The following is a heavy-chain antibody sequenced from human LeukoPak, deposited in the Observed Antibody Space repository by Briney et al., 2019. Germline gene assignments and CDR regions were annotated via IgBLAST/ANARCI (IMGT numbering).Heavy chain of an antibody. CDR3: ARSSPYSSGWSFVLYNPGYFDY. V-gene: IGHV1-46*01. Sequence: AASVKVSCKTSGYLFTSYYIHWVRQAPGQGLEWMGIINPSGGNTTYAQKFQDRVAMTRDTSTSTAYMELSSLRSEDTAVYYCARSSPYSSGWSFVLYNPGYFDYWGQGTLVTVSS. CDR1: GYLFTSYY. CDR2: INPSGGNT. D-gene: IGHD6-19*01. J-gene: IGHJ4*02.